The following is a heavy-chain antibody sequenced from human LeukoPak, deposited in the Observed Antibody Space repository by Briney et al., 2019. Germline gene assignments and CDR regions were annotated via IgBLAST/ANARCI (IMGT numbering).Heavy chain of an antibody. CDR2: IYYSGST. CDR1: GGSISSSSYY. V-gene: IGHV4-39*01. D-gene: IGHD3-3*01. Sequence: PSETLSLTCTVSGGSISSSSYYWGWIRQPPGKGLEWIGSIYYSGSTYYNPSLKSRVTISVDTSKNQFSLKLSSVTAADTAVYYCARHVLSFGSGTPSPHGGAFDIWGQGTMVTVSS. J-gene: IGHJ3*02. CDR3: ARHVLSFGSGTPSPHGGAFDI.